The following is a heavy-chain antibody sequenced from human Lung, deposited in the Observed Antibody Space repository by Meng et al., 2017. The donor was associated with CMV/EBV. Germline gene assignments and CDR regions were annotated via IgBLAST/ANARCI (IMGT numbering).Heavy chain of an antibody. CDR1: GGSIGSGGYY. Sequence: QGRPQESGPGLVKPSPTLSLTCTGSGGSIGSGGYYWSWIRQHPGKGLEWIGYIYYTGSTFYNPSLKSRVTISVDTSKNQFSLKLIPATAADTAVYYCAREAGRDGYATPKFDYWGQGTLVTVSS. D-gene: IGHD5-24*01. CDR3: AREAGRDGYATPKFDY. V-gene: IGHV4-31*03. J-gene: IGHJ4*02. CDR2: IYYTGST.